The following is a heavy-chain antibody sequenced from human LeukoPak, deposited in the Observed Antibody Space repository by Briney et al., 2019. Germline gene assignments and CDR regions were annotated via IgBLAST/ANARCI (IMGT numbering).Heavy chain of an antibody. V-gene: IGHV2-5*02. J-gene: IGHJ5*01. CDR3: LSRRYAGYMGLDS. D-gene: IGHD5-12*01. Sequence: SGPTLLQPLRTLMLNHIYSLVSPSTSGAGVGWIRQPPGKALEWLALIYWDDDKRYSPSLKSRLTITRDSSRNQVVLTMTNMESVDTGTYYCLSRRYAGYMGLDSWDEGNLVTVSS. CDR2: IYWDDDK. CDR1: LVSPSTSGAG.